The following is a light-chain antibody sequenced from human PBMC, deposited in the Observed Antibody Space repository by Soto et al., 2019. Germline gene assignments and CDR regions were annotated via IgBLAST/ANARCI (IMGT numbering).Light chain of an antibody. V-gene: IGLV2-23*02. Sequence: QSVLTQPASVSGSPGQSITISCTGTSSDGGRYNLVSWYQQHQGKAPKLMIYEVSKRPSGVSTRFSGSRSGNTASLTISGLQAEDEADYYCCSYAAGSTYVFGTGTKLTVL. J-gene: IGLJ1*01. CDR1: SSDGGRYNL. CDR3: CSYAAGSTYV. CDR2: EVS.